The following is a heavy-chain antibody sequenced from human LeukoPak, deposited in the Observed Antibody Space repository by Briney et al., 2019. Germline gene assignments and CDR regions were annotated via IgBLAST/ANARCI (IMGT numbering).Heavy chain of an antibody. V-gene: IGHV4-39*01. CDR2: IYYSGST. CDR1: GGSISSSSYY. Sequence: SETLSLTCTVSGGSISSSSYYWGWIRQPPGKGLEWIGSIYYSGSTYYNPSLKSRVIISVLTSKKQFSLKLCTVTAADTAVYYCERKRTTYYDYIWGSYRDKYYSDYWGQGTLVSVPS. CDR3: ERKRTTYYDYIWGSYRDKYYSDY. J-gene: IGHJ4*02. D-gene: IGHD3-16*02.